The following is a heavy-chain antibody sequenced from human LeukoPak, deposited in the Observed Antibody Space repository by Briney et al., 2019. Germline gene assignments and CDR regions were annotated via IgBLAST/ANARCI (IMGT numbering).Heavy chain of an antibody. D-gene: IGHD2-15*01. CDR1: GYTFTSYW. V-gene: IGHV5-10-1*01. Sequence: GESLKISCKGSGYTFTSYWISWVRQMPRKGLEWMGRIDPSDSYINYSTSFQGHVTISADKSFSTAYLQWSSLKASDTAIYYCARSPTEAYCSGGSCYFLSEYFHHWGQGTLVTVSS. CDR2: IDPSDSYI. CDR3: ARSPTEAYCSGGSCYFLSEYFHH. J-gene: IGHJ1*01.